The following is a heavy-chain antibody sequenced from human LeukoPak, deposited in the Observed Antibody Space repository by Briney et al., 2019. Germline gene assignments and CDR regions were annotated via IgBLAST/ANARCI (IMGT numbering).Heavy chain of an antibody. Sequence: GGSLRLSCAASGLTFSSSWMDWVRQAPGKGLEWVASINPEGSEKYSADSVKGRFTISRDNAKNSLYLQMDSLRVEDTAFYYCARDLAYSRLDYWGQGMLVTVSS. CDR1: GLTFSSSW. CDR3: ARDLAYSRLDY. V-gene: IGHV3-7*01. J-gene: IGHJ4*02. D-gene: IGHD5-18*01. CDR2: INPEGSEK.